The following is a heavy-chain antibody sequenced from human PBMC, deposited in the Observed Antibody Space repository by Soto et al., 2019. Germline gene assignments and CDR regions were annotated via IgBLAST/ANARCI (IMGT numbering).Heavy chain of an antibody. Sequence: QVQLVESGGGVVKPAGSLRLSCAASGFTFSDYFMSWIRQAPGKGLEWVSFISGSSDNIKYADSVKGRFTISRDNAKNSLYLQMNSLRDEDTAVYYCAKLPITMVRGVIRTEDYWGQGTLVTVSS. CDR3: AKLPITMVRGVIRTEDY. V-gene: IGHV3-11*06. J-gene: IGHJ4*02. CDR2: ISGSSDNI. CDR1: GFTFSDYF. D-gene: IGHD3-10*01.